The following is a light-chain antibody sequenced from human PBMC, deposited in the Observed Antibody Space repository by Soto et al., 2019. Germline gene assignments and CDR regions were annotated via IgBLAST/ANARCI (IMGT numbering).Light chain of an antibody. CDR2: GAS. Sequence: ERVMTQSPVTLSVSPGERATLSCRASRTVSTNLAWYQQRPGQPPRLLIYGASTRATGIPARFSGSGSGTEFTLPISSLQSKDFAIFSGQQYQNWPWTFGQGTRVEIK. V-gene: IGKV3-15*01. CDR3: QQYQNWPWT. J-gene: IGKJ1*01. CDR1: RTVSTN.